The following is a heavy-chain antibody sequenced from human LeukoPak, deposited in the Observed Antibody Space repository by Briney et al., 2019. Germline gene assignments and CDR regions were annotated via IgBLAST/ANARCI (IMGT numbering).Heavy chain of an antibody. CDR1: GGSISSSNW. D-gene: IGHD2-2*01. J-gene: IGHJ4*02. CDR2: IYHSGST. Sequence: SETLSLTCAVSGGSISSSNWWSWVRQPPGKGLEWIGEIYHSGSTNYNPSLKSRVTISVGKSKNQFSLKLSSVTAADTAVYYCARGGLRYCSSTSCYYPRTLFDYWGQGTLVTVSS. CDR3: ARGGLRYCSSTSCYYPRTLFDY. V-gene: IGHV4-4*02.